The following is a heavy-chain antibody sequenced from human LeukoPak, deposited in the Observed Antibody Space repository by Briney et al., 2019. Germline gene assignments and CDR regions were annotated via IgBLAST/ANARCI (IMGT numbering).Heavy chain of an antibody. D-gene: IGHD6-13*01. V-gene: IGHV4-34*01. CDR1: GGSFSGFY. CDR3: ARGYRQQPTY. Sequence: SETLSLTCAVYGGSFSGFYWSWIRQPPGKGLEWIGEINHSGSTYYNPSLKSRVTISVDTSKNQFSLELSSVTAADTAVYYCARGYRQQPTYWGQGTLVTVSS. CDR2: INHSGST. J-gene: IGHJ4*02.